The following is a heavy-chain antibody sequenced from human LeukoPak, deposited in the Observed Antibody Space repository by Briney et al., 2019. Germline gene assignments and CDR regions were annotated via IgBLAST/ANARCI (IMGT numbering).Heavy chain of an antibody. J-gene: IGHJ1*01. V-gene: IGHV4-34*01. CDR1: GGSFSSYY. CDR3: AYSSAYQQH. Sequence: SETLSLTCAVYGGSFSSYYWSWMRQPPGKRLEWIGEINHSGSTNYNPPLKSRVTISVDTSKNQFSLKLSSVTAADTAVYYCAYSSAYQQHWGQGTLVTVSS. CDR2: INHSGST. D-gene: IGHD3-22*01.